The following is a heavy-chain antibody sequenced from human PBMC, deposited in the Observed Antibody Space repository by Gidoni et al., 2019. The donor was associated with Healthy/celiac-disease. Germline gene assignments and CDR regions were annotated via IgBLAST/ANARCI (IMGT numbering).Heavy chain of an antibody. CDR2: IIPIFGTA. D-gene: IGHD5-12*01. J-gene: IGHJ6*03. V-gene: IGHV1-69*01. Sequence: EVKKPGSSVKVSCKASGGTFSSYAISWVRQAPGQGLEWMGGIIPIFGTANYAQKFQGRVTITADESTSTAYMELSNLRSEDTAVYYCARDYGYSGYDLDYYYYMDVWGKGTTVTVSS. CDR1: GGTFSSYA. CDR3: ARDYGYSGYDLDYYYYMDV.